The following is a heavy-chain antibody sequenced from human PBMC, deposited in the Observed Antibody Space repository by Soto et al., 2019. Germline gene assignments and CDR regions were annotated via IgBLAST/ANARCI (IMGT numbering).Heavy chain of an antibody. CDR2: INHSGST. CDR1: GGSFSGYY. CDR3: ARGRRFLPRGAAAGKFPFFDY. J-gene: IGHJ4*02. D-gene: IGHD6-13*01. Sequence: QVQLQQWGAGLLKPSETLSLTCAVYGGSFSGYYWSWIRQPPGKGLEWIGEINHSGSTNYNPSLKSRVTISVDTSKNQFSLKLSSVTAADTAVYYCARGRRFLPRGAAAGKFPFFDYWGQGTLVTVSS. V-gene: IGHV4-34*01.